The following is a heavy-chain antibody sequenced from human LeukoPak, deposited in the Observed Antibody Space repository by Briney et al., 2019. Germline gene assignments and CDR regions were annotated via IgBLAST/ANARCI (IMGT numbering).Heavy chain of an antibody. CDR1: GYTFTSYA. CDR3: ARTNWVAVTRDAFDV. D-gene: IGHD2-15*01. V-gene: IGHV1-3*01. J-gene: IGHJ3*01. Sequence: ASVKVSCKASGYTFTSYAMHWVRQAPGQRLEWMGWINAGNGNTKYSQKFQGRVTITRDTSASTAYMELSSLQSDDTAMYYCARTNWVAVTRDAFDVWGQGTMVTVSS. CDR2: INAGNGNT.